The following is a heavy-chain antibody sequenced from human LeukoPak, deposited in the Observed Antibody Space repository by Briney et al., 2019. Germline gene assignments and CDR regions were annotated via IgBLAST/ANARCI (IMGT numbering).Heavy chain of an antibody. V-gene: IGHV3-21*01. J-gene: IGHJ6*03. D-gene: IGHD6-19*01. CDR1: GFTFSSYS. CDR2: ISSSRSYI. Sequence: GGSLRLSCAASGFTFSSYSMSWVRQAPGKGLEWVSSISSSRSYIYYADSVKGRFTISRDNAKNSLYLQMNSLRAEDTAVYYCARVLSGGRGWYLPTYYYYYYMAVGAKGPTVTVSS. CDR3: ARVLSGGRGWYLPTYYYYYYMAV.